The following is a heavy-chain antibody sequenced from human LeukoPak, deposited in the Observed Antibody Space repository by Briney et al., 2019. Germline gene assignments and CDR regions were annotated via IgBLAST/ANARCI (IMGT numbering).Heavy chain of an antibody. D-gene: IGHD3-3*01. V-gene: IGHV1-69*06. CDR3: ARSEEGFLEWICDDG. CDR2: IIPMFETT. CDR1: GGTFSSYA. Sequence: SVKVSCKASGGTFSSYAISWVRQAPGQGLEWMGGIIPMFETTPYAQKSQGRLTIPADKSTSTANMELSRLRSDDTAVYYCARSEEGFLEWICDDGWGQGARVTVSS. J-gene: IGHJ4*02.